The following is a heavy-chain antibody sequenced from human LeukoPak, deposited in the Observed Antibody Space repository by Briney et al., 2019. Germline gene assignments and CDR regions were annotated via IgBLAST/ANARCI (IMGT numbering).Heavy chain of an antibody. CDR2: ISGSGGST. CDR3: AKDRQLDWFDP. V-gene: IGHV3-23*01. CDR1: GFTFSSYA. D-gene: IGHD6-19*01. J-gene: IGHJ5*02. Sequence: GGSLRLSCAASGFTFSSYAMSWVRQAPGKGLEWVSTISGSGGSTYYAVPVKGRFTISRDNSKNTLYLQMNSLSAEDTAVYYCAKDRQLDWFDPWGQGTLVTVSS.